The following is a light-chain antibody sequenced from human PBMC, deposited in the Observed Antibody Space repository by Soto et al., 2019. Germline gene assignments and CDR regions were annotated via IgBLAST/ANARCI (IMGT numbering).Light chain of an antibody. CDR1: NSDVGNYNL. Sequence: QSVLTQPASVSGSPGQSITISCTGTNSDVGNYNLVSWYQQHPGEAPKLLIYEGSKRPSGVSNRFSGSKFGNTASLTISGLQAEDEVDYYCCSYAGDSTWVFGGGTKVTVL. CDR2: EGS. J-gene: IGLJ3*02. CDR3: CSYAGDSTWV. V-gene: IGLV2-23*01.